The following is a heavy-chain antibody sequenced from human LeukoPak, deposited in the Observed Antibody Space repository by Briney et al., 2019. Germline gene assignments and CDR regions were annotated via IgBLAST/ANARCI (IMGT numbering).Heavy chain of an antibody. CDR1: GFTFSSYS. CDR2: ISSSSSYI. V-gene: IGHV3-21*01. J-gene: IGHJ4*02. D-gene: IGHD3-22*01. CDR3: ARGWPPNDYDSSGYGDY. Sequence: GGSLRLSCAASGFTFSSYSMNWVRQAPGKGLEWVSSISSSSSYIYYADSVKGRFTNSRDNAKNSLYLQMNSLRAVDTAVYYCARGWPPNDYDSSGYGDYWGQGTLVTVSS.